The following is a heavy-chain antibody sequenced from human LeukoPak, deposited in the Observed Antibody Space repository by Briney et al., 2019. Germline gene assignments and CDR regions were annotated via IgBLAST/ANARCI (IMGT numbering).Heavy chain of an antibody. CDR2: IYASGEI. Sequence: SETLSLTCAVYGGSFSGYYWSWIRQPAGKGLEWIGRIYASGEINYNPSLKSRVTLSMDTSANHFSLKLSSATAADTAVYYCAKGRHGEGLDVWGQGTTVT. D-gene: IGHD2-15*01. J-gene: IGHJ6*02. V-gene: IGHV4-59*10. CDR1: GGSFSGYY. CDR3: AKGRHGEGLDV.